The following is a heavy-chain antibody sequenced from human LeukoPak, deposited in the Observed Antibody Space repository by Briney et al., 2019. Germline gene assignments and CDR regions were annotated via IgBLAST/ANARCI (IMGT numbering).Heavy chain of an antibody. D-gene: IGHD5-18*01. V-gene: IGHV3-23*01. J-gene: IGHJ4*02. Sequence: TGGSLRLSYAASGFTFSSYAMSWVRQAPGKGLEWVSAISGSGGSTYYADSVKGRFTISRDNSKNTLYLQMNSLRAEDTAVYYCAKDIFAMANVDTGNYWGQGTLVTVSS. CDR1: GFTFSSYA. CDR3: AKDIFAMANVDTGNY. CDR2: ISGSGGST.